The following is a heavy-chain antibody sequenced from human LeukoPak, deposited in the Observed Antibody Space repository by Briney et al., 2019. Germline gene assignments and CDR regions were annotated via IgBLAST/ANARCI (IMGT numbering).Heavy chain of an antibody. CDR1: GFTFSSYW. V-gene: IGHV3-74*01. D-gene: IGHD3-22*01. CDR2: INSDGSST. J-gene: IGHJ4*02. CDR3: ARVRPYYGSSGYRMYYFDY. Sequence: GGSLRLSCAASGFTFSSYWMHWVRQAPGKGLVWVSCINSDGSSTSYADSVKGRFTISRDNAKNTLYLQMNSLRAEDTAVYYCARVRPYYGSSGYRMYYFDYWGQGTLVTVSS.